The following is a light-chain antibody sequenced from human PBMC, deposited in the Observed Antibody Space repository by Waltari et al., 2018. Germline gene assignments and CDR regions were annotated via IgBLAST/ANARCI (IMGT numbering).Light chain of an antibody. J-gene: IGLJ3*02. V-gene: IGLV4-69*01. CDR3: QTWGTGIWV. CDR2: VNSDGSH. Sequence: QLVLTQSPSASASLGTSVKLTCTLSSGRSVYTIAWHQQQPEKGPRHLMKVNSDGSHSKGDGIPVRCSGSSSGAERYLTISSLQSEDEADYYCQTWGTGIWVFGGGTKLTVL. CDR1: SGRSVYT.